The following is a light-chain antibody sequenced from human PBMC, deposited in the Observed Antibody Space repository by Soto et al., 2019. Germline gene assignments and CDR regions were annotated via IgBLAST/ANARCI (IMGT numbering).Light chain of an antibody. J-gene: IGLJ1*01. V-gene: IGLV2-14*01. Sequence: QSALTQPASVSGSPGQSITISCTGTSSDIGSYDYVSWYQQHPGKAPNLIIYEVTDRPPGVSNRFSGSKSGNTASLTISGLQAEDEADYYCSSFTSTSTRLFGSGTKV. CDR2: EVT. CDR1: SSDIGSYDY. CDR3: SSFTSTSTRL.